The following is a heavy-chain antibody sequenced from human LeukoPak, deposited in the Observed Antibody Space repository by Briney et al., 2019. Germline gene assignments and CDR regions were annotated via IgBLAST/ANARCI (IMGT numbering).Heavy chain of an antibody. J-gene: IGHJ3*01. CDR2: IKQDGREK. Sequence: GGSLRLSCAASGFTFRSYWMSWVRQGPGKGLERVANIKQDGREKYYADSLKGRFTVSRDNAKNSLFLQMDSLTVEDTAVYYCARDSHPSWVAGTLPISWGQGTMVTVSS. CDR1: GFTFRSYW. V-gene: IGHV3-7*01. D-gene: IGHD6-19*01. CDR3: ARDSHPSWVAGTLPIS.